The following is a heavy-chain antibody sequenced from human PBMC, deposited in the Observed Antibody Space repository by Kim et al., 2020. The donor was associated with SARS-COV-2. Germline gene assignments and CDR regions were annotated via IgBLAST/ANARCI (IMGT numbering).Heavy chain of an antibody. V-gene: IGHV3-15*01. CDR1: GFTFSNAW. CDR2: VKSETVGGTS. CDR3: TTDYSGSYFGFDY. Sequence: GGSLRLSCAASGFTFSNAWMSWVRQAPGKGLEWVGRVKSETVGGTSDYAEAVKGRFTISRDNSKNMLYLQMNSLKTDDTAVYYCTTDYSGSYFGFDYWGQGTLVTVSS. J-gene: IGHJ4*02. D-gene: IGHD1-26*01.